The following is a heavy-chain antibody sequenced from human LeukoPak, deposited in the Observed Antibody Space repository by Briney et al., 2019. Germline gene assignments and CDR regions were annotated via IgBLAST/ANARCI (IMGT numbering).Heavy chain of an antibody. V-gene: IGHV1-18*01. J-gene: IGHJ5*02. CDR2: TSAYNGNT. Sequence: RASVKVSCKASGYTFTSYGISWVRQAPGQGLEWMGWTSAYNGNTNYAQKLQGRVTVTTDTSTSTAYMELRRLRSEDTAVYYCARGGGYFDWLLQHRYNWFDPWGQGTLVTVSS. D-gene: IGHD3-9*01. CDR1: GYTFTSYG. CDR3: ARGGGYFDWLLQHRYNWFDP.